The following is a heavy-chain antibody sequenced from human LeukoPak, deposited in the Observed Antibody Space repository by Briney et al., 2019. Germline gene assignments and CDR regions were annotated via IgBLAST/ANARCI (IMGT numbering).Heavy chain of an antibody. J-gene: IGHJ4*02. D-gene: IGHD6-19*01. CDR3: ARWLYSSGWAIDY. Sequence: QPGGSLRLSCAASGFTFDDYGMNWVRQAPGKGLEWVSNIRADGSGKWYMDSVKGRFTISRDNAKDSLFLQMNNLRAEDTAVYYCARWLYSSGWAIDYWGQGTLVTVSS. V-gene: IGHV3-7*01. CDR1: GFTFDDYG. CDR2: IRADGSGK.